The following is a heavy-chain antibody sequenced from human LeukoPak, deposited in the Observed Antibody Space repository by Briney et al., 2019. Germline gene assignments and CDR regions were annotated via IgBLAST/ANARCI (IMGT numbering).Heavy chain of an antibody. Sequence: GGSLRLSCAASGFTFSSYSMNWVRQAPGKGLEWVSSISSSSSYIYYADSVKGRFTISRDNAKNSLYLQMNSLRAEDTAVYYCARAGRSGSSPPNMDVWGKGTTVTVSS. D-gene: IGHD6-6*01. J-gene: IGHJ6*03. V-gene: IGHV3-21*01. CDR1: GFTFSSYS. CDR2: ISSSSSYI. CDR3: ARAGRSGSSPPNMDV.